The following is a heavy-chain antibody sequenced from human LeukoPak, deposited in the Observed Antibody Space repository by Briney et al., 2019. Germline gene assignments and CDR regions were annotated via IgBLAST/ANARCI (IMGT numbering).Heavy chain of an antibody. CDR2: INPNSGGT. CDR3: ARGPLTMVRGVIEGYFDY. D-gene: IGHD3-10*01. CDR1: AYTFTAFY. J-gene: IGHJ4*02. V-gene: IGHV1-2*02. Sequence: GASVKVSCKASAYTFTAFYMHWVRQAPGQGLEWMGWINPNSGGTNYAQKFQGRVTMTRDTSISTAYMELSRLRSDDTAVYYCARGPLTMVRGVIEGYFDYWGQGTLVTVSS.